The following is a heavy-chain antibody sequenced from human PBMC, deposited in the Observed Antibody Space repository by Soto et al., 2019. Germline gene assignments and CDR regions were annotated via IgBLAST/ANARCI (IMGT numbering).Heavy chain of an antibody. CDR1: GFTFSSYG. CDR3: AKDLVGSNADYYDY. CDR2: ISYDGSNK. J-gene: IGHJ4*02. D-gene: IGHD2-15*01. V-gene: IGHV3-30*18. Sequence: GRSLRRSCAASGFTFSSYGMHWVRQAPGKGLGWVAVISYDGSNKYYADSVKGRFTISRENSKNTLYLQMNSLRAEDAAVYYCAKDLVGSNADYYDYWGQGTLVTVSS.